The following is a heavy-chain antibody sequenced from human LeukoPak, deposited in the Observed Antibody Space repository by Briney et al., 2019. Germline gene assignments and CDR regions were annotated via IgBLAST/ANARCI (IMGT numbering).Heavy chain of an antibody. D-gene: IGHD2-21*01. V-gene: IGHV3-21*04. CDR3: AKAPVTTCSGAYCYPFDY. J-gene: IGHJ4*02. CDR2: ISSSSSYI. CDR1: GFTFSSYS. Sequence: GGSLRLSCAASGFTFSSYSMNWVRQAPGKGLEWVSSISSSSSYIYYADSVKGRFTIPRDNAKNSLYLQMNRLRAEDAAVYYCAKAPVTTCSGAYCYPFDYWGQGTLVTVSS.